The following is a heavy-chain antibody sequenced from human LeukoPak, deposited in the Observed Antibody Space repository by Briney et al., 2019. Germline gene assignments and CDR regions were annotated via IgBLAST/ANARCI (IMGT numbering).Heavy chain of an antibody. CDR3: AKDAQGIVRAPVNWFDP. V-gene: IGHV3-33*06. Sequence: PGGSLRLSCAASGFTFNKYGMHWVRQAPGKGLEWVSVIWYDGSNKKYVESVKGRFTISRDNSKNTVHLQMSSLRGEDTAVYYCAKDAQGIVRAPVNWFDPWGQGTLVTVSS. CDR1: GFTFNKYG. CDR2: IWYDGSNK. J-gene: IGHJ5*02. D-gene: IGHD1-26*01.